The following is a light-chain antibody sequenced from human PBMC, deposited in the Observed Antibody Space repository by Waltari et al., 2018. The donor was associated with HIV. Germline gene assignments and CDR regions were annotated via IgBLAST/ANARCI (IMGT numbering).Light chain of an antibody. J-gene: IGLJ2*01. Sequence: QSALTQPRSVSGSPGQSVTISCTGSSSDVGGYNYFSWYQQHPTKAPKLIIYDVSERPSGVPARFSGSKSGNMASLTISGLQADDEADYYCYSYAGSLLFGGGTKLTVL. V-gene: IGLV2-11*01. CDR3: YSYAGSLL. CDR2: DVS. CDR1: SSDVGGYNY.